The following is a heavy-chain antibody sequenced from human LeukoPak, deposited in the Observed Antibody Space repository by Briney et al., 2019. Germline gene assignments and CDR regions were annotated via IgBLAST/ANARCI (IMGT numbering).Heavy chain of an antibody. CDR1: GGSISSGDYY. CDR2: IYYSGST. D-gene: IGHD3-3*01. J-gene: IGHJ4*02. CDR3: ATLRSRTFDY. Sequence: SETLSFTCTVSGGSISSGDYYWSWIRQPPGKGLEWIGYIYYSGSTYYNPSLKSRVTISVDTSKNQFSLKLSSVTAADTAVYYCATLRSRTFDYWGQGTLVTVSS. V-gene: IGHV4-30-4*01.